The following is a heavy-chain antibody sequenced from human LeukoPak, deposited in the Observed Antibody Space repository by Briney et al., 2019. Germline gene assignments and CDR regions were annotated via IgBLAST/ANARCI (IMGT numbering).Heavy chain of an antibody. Sequence: SETLSLTCTVSGVSISSYYWSWIRQPPGKGLEWIGYIYYSGSTNYNPSLKSRVTISVDTSKNQFSLKLSSVTAADTAVYYCARKSAAAVADYDYWGQGTLVTVSS. CDR2: IYYSGST. D-gene: IGHD6-19*01. V-gene: IGHV4-59*08. CDR1: GVSISSYY. CDR3: ARKSAAAVADYDY. J-gene: IGHJ4*02.